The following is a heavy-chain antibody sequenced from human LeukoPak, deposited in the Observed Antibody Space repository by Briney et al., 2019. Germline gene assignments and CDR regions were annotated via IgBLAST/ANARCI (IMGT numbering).Heavy chain of an antibody. D-gene: IGHD5-18*01. J-gene: IGHJ4*02. CDR2: IYSGGST. Sequence: GGSLRLSCAASGFTFSSYAMSWVRQAPGKGLEWVSVIYSGGSTYYADSVKGRFTISRDNSKNTLYLQMNSLRAKDTAVYYCARGGYVVPPIYWGQGTLVTVSS. CDR3: ARGGYVVPPIY. V-gene: IGHV3-23*03. CDR1: GFTFSSYA.